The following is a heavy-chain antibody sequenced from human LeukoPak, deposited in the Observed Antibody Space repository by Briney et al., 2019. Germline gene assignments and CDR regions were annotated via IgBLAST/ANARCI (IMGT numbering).Heavy chain of an antibody. Sequence: GGSLRLSCAASGFTFSSYGMHWVRQAPGKGLEWVAFIRYDGSNKYYADSVKGRFTISRDNSKNTLYLQMNSLRAEDTAVYYCAKDPSYYDSSGHFDYWGQGTLVTVSS. CDR3: AKDPSYYDSSGHFDY. V-gene: IGHV3-30*02. CDR2: IRYDGSNK. J-gene: IGHJ4*02. CDR1: GFTFSSYG. D-gene: IGHD3-22*01.